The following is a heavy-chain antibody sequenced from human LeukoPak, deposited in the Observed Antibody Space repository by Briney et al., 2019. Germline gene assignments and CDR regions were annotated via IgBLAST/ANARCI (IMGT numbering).Heavy chain of an antibody. D-gene: IGHD2/OR15-2a*01. J-gene: IGHJ5*02. CDR1: GESLSSSY. V-gene: IGHV4-4*07. CDR3: ASAGESMYSMHTSFIP. Sequence: SETLSLPCSVSGESLSSSYWSWIRHPAARGLEWIGRIYSIGRTNYSPSLRGRVTMSLDMSKNQFSLMLTSVTAADTAVYYCASAGESMYSMHTSFIPWGEGTLVTVSA. CDR2: IYSIGRT.